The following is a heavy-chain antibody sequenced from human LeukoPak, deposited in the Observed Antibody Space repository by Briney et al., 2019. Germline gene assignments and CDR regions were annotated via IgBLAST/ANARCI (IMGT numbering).Heavy chain of an antibody. CDR1: GYIFTGYY. CDR3: ARDIAVAAGPFDV. Sequence: GASVKVSCKASGYIFTGYYLHWVRQAPGHGLEWMGWINTNSGGTNYAQKFQGRVTMTRDTSISTAFMELSRLRSDDTAVYYCARDIAVAAGPFDVWGQGTMVTVSS. J-gene: IGHJ3*01. V-gene: IGHV1-2*02. D-gene: IGHD6-13*01. CDR2: INTNSGGT.